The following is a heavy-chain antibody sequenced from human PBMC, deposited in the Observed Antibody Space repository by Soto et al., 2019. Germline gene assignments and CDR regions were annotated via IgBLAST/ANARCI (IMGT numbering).Heavy chain of an antibody. CDR2: ISSNGGST. J-gene: IGHJ6*03. Sequence: PGVSLRLSCAASGFTFSSYAMHWVRQAPGKGLEYVSAISSNGGSTYYANSVKGRFTISRDNSKNTLYLQMGSLRAEDMAVYYCARDARGIEAAGRFYYYCMDVWGKGTTVTVSS. D-gene: IGHD6-13*01. CDR1: GFTFSSYA. CDR3: ARDARGIEAAGRFYYYCMDV. V-gene: IGHV3-64*01.